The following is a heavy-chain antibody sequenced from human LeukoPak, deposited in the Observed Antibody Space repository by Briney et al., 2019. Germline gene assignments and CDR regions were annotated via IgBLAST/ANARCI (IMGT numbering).Heavy chain of an antibody. J-gene: IGHJ3*02. V-gene: IGHV3-30-3*01. CDR1: GFTFSGYA. D-gene: IGHD1-26*01. CDR2: ISYDGSNK. Sequence: GRSLRLSCAASGFTFSGYAMHWVRQAPGKGLEWVAVISYDGSNKYYADSVKGRFTISRDNSKNTLYLQMNSLRAEDTAVYYCARDRSGRYDRRAGNDAFDIWGQGTMVTVSS. CDR3: ARDRSGRYDRRAGNDAFDI.